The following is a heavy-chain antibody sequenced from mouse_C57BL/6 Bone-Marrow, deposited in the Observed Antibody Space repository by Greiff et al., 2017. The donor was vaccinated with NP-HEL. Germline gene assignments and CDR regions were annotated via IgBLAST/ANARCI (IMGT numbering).Heavy chain of an antibody. V-gene: IGHV4-1*01. Sequence: AASGIDFSRYWMSWVRRAPGKGLEWIGEINPDSSTINYAPSLKDKFIISRDNAKNTLYLQMSKVRSEDTALYYCARENWDVDFAYWGQGTLVTVSA. J-gene: IGHJ3*01. CDR1: GIDFSRYW. CDR3: ARENWDVDFAY. D-gene: IGHD4-1*01. CDR2: INPDSSTI.